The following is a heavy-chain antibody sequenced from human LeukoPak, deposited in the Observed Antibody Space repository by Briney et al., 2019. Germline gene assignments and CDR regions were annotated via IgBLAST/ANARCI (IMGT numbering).Heavy chain of an antibody. CDR3: AREVGASEFDY. V-gene: IGHV3-48*04. J-gene: IGHJ4*02. CDR2: ISSSSSTI. D-gene: IGHD1-26*01. CDR1: GFTFSSYS. Sequence: RSGGSLRLSCAASGFTFSSYSMNWVRQAPGKGLEWVSYISSSSSTIYYADSVKGRFTISRDNAKNSLYLQMNSLRAEDTAVYYCAREVGASEFDYWGQGTLVTVSS.